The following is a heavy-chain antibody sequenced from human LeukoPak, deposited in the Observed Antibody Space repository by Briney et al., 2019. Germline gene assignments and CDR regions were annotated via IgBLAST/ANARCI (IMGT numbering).Heavy chain of an antibody. CDR2: IYTSGST. CDR3: ARAYDFWSGYYFDP. J-gene: IGHJ5*02. V-gene: IGHV4-61*02. CDR1: GGSISSGSYY. Sequence: SETLSLTCTVSGGSISSGSYYGRWIRQPAGKGLELIGRIYTSGSTNYNPYLKSRVTISVDTSKNQFSLKLSSVTAADTAVYYCARAYDFWSGYYFDPWGQGTLVTVSS. D-gene: IGHD3-3*01.